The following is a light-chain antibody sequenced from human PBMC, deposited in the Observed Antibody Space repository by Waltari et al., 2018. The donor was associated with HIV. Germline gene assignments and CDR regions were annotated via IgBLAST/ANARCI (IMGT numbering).Light chain of an antibody. CDR2: GNS. J-gene: IGLJ1*01. Sequence: QSVLTQTHSVSGAPGQRVTISFTGRSPTTGAGYHVHWYQQLPGTAPNLLIYGNSNRPSGVPDRFSGSKSGTSASLAITGLQAEDEADYHCQSHDSSLSGYVFGTGTKVTVL. V-gene: IGLV1-40*01. CDR1: SPTTGAGYH. CDR3: QSHDSSLSGYV.